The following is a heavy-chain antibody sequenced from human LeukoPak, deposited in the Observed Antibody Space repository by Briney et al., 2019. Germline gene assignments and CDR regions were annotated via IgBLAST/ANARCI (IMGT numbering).Heavy chain of an antibody. Sequence: KPSQTLSLTCTVAGGSISRGDYYWSWLRQPPGKGLEWIGYIYYTGTTYYSPSLKSRVTISVDTSKNQFSLKLSSVTAADTAVYYCATDVAVAGTGAFDIWGQGTMVTVSS. CDR3: ATDVAVAGTGAFDI. CDR1: GGSISRGDYY. V-gene: IGHV4-30-4*08. CDR2: IYYTGTT. J-gene: IGHJ3*02. D-gene: IGHD6-19*01.